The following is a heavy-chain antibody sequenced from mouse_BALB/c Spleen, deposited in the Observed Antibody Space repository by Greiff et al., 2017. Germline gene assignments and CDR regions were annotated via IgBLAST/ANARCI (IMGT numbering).Heavy chain of an antibody. J-gene: IGHJ3*01. CDR1: GFTFSDYY. V-gene: IGHV5-4*02. CDR3: ARDPHSGSSSTWFAY. CDR2: ISDGGSYT. D-gene: IGHD1-1*01. Sequence: EVQRVESGGGLVKPGGSLKLSCAASGFTFSDYYMYWVRQTPEKRLEWVATISDGGSYTYYPDSVKGRFTISRDNAKNNLYLQMSSLKSEDTAMYYCARDPHSGSSSTWFAYWGQGTLVTVSA.